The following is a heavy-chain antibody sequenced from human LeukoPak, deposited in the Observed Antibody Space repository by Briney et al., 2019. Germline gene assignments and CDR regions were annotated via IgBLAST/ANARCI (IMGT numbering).Heavy chain of an antibody. V-gene: IGHV1-69*01. CDR1: GGTFSSYA. J-gene: IGHJ4*02. Sequence: GASVKVSCKASGGTFSSYAISWVRQAPGQGLEWMGGIIPIFGTANYAQKFQGRVTITADESTSTAYMELSSLRSEDTAVYYCAAGCSSTSCYLEGPLDYWGQGTLVTVSS. CDR3: AAGCSSTSCYLEGPLDY. D-gene: IGHD2-2*01. CDR2: IIPIFGTA.